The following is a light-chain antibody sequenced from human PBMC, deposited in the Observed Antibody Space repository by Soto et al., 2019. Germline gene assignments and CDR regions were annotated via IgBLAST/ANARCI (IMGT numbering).Light chain of an antibody. CDR2: GAS. J-gene: IGKJ5*01. Sequence: PSSLSASVLNRVTITFQASQDIATYLAWCQQRPGQAPRLLIYGASTRAAGIPDRFSGSGSGTDFTLTITRLEPEDSAVYFCQQYTGPPTTFGQGTRLEIK. CDR1: QDIATY. V-gene: IGKV3-20*01. CDR3: QQYTGPPTT.